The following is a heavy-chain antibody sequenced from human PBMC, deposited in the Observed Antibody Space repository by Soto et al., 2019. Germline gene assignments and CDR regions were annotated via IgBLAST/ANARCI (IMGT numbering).Heavy chain of an antibody. CDR2: IWYDGSNK. Sequence: GSLRLSCAASGFTFSSYGMHWVRQAPGKGLEWVAVIWYDGSNKYYADSVKGRFTISRDNSKNTLYLQMNSLRAEDTAVYYCARDPGLRFLEWLLLDPWGQGNLVTVSS. J-gene: IGHJ5*02. CDR1: GFTFSSYG. D-gene: IGHD3-3*01. V-gene: IGHV3-33*01. CDR3: ARDPGLRFLEWLLLDP.